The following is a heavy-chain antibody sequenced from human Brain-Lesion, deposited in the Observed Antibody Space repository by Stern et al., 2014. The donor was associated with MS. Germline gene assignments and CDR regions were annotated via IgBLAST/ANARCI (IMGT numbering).Heavy chain of an antibody. CDR1: GFTFSNYW. Sequence: EVQLVQSGGGLVQPGGSLRLSCAASGFTFSNYWMNWVRQAPGKGLECVAKVKQDGSETYYVDSVKGRFTISRDNAKNSLYLQVNSLRAEDTAVYYCVRAAFTTGWYYWYFDLWGRGTLVTVSS. CDR3: VRAAFTTGWYYWYFDL. D-gene: IGHD6-19*01. J-gene: IGHJ2*01. CDR2: VKQDGSET. V-gene: IGHV3-7*01.